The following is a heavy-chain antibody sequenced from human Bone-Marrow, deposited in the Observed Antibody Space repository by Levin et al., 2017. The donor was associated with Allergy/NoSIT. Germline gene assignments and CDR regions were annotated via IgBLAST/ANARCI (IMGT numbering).Heavy chain of an antibody. Sequence: SETLSLTCTVSGGVIKDYYWGWIRQTPGKGLEWIGFTFHSGSTNYSPSLRGRVTILVDTSKSQFSLNLPSATAADTAVYFCVGLQPSPTRFGAAATIFDYWGQGTLVAVSS. CDR1: GGVIKDYY. CDR3: VGLQPSPTRFGAAATIFDY. V-gene: IGHV4-59*01. D-gene: IGHD6-13*01. J-gene: IGHJ4*02. CDR2: TFHSGST.